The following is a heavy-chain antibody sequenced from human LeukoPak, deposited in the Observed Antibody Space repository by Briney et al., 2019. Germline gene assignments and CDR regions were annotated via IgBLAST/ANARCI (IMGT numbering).Heavy chain of an antibody. V-gene: IGHV1-69*13. Sequence: SVKVSCKASGYTFTGYYMHWVRQAPGQGLEWMGGNIPIFGTANYAQKFQGRVTITADESTSTAYMELSSLRSEDTAVYYCARVSRPSTYYYDSSGYYLKYWGQGTLVTVSS. D-gene: IGHD3-22*01. CDR1: GYTFTGYY. CDR2: NIPIFGTA. CDR3: ARVSRPSTYYYDSSGYYLKY. J-gene: IGHJ4*02.